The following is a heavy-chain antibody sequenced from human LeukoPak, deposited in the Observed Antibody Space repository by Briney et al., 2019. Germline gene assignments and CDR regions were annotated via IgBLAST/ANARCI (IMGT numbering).Heavy chain of an antibody. CDR2: INAGNGNT. CDR1: GYTFTSYA. D-gene: IGHD6-19*01. V-gene: IGHV1-3*01. CDR3: ARPVRYSSGWPPGY. Sequence: ASVKVSCKASGYTFTSYAMHWVRQAPGQRLEWMGWINAGNGNTKYSQKFQGRVTITRDTSARTAYMELSSLRSEDTAVYYCARPVRYSSGWPPGYWGQGTLVTVSS. J-gene: IGHJ4*02.